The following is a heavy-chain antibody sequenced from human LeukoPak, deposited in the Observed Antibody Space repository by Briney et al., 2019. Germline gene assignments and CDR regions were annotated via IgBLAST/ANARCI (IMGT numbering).Heavy chain of an antibody. D-gene: IGHD6-19*01. V-gene: IGHV1-2*02. J-gene: IGHJ3*02. CDR3: AKTKIAVAGFGWVFSAFDI. CDR1: GYTFTGYY. Sequence: ASVKVSCKASGYTFTGYYMHWVRQAPGQGLEWMGWINPNSGGTNYAQEFQGRVTMTRDTSISTAYMELSRLRSDDTAVYYCAKTKIAVAGFGWVFSAFDIWGQGTMVTVSS. CDR2: INPNSGGT.